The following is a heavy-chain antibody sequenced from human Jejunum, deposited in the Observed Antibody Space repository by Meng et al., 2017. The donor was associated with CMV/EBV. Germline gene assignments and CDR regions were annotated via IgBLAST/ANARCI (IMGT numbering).Heavy chain of an antibody. CDR2: IKSDGSQK. V-gene: IGHV3-7*01. Sequence: FRSYWMSWVRQAPVKGLEWVATIKSDGSQKHYVDSVKGRFTISRDNAKNSLHLQMDSLRAEDTAVYHCARDCSTNCPFQPRGDYWGQGTLVTVSS. D-gene: IGHD2-2*01. CDR1: FRSYW. CDR3: ARDCSTNCPFQPRGDY. J-gene: IGHJ4*02.